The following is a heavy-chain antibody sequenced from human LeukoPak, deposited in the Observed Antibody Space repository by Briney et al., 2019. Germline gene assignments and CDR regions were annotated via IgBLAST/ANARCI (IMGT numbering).Heavy chain of an antibody. CDR1: GYTFTSYP. D-gene: IGHD4-17*01. J-gene: IGHJ4*02. Sequence: AAVKLSCKASGYTFTSYPISWVRQAPGQGLEWMGWITVYNGNTNYAQNLQGRVTMTTDTSTSTAYKELRSLRSDDTAVYYCARGYDYGDYVGDFDYWGQATLVTVSS. V-gene: IGHV1-18*01. CDR3: ARGYDYGDYVGDFDY. CDR2: ITVYNGNT.